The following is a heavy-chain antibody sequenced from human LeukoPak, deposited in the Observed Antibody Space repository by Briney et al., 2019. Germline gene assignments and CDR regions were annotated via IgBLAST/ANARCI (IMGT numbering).Heavy chain of an antibody. CDR3: TKTQFAFGVVITYYMDV. CDR1: GFTFSDYS. V-gene: IGHV3-11*01. Sequence: GGSLRLSCAASGFTFSDYSMSWIRQAPGKGLEWVSYISGSGSIINYADSVKGRFTVSRGNAKNSLYLQMNSLRAEDTAVYYCTKTQFAFGVVITYYMDVWGKGTTVTVSS. CDR2: ISGSGSII. J-gene: IGHJ6*03. D-gene: IGHD3-3*01.